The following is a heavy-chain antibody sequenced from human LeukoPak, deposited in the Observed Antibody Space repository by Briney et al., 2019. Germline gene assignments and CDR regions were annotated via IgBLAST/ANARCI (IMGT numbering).Heavy chain of an antibody. CDR1: GGSISSSSYY. Sequence: SETLSLTCTVSGGSISSSSYYWGWIRQPPGKGLEWIGSIYYSGSTNYNPSLKSRVTISVDTSKNQFSLKLSSVTAADTAVYYCARDFPYYYDISGYYSDYWGQGTLVTVSS. J-gene: IGHJ4*02. CDR2: IYYSGST. D-gene: IGHD3-22*01. V-gene: IGHV4-39*07. CDR3: ARDFPYYYDISGYYSDY.